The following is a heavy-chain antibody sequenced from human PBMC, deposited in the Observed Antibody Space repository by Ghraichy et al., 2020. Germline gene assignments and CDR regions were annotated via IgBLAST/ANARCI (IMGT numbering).Heavy chain of an antibody. D-gene: IGHD1-26*01. CDR3: ARELSGSYIDY. CDR2: IYYSGST. CDR1: GGSISSYY. V-gene: IGHV4-59*01. Sequence: SQTLSLTCTVSGGSISSYYWSWIRQPPGKGLEWIGYIYYSGSTNYNPSLKSRVTISVDTSKNQFSLKLSSVTAADTAVYYCARELSGSYIDYWGQGTLVTVSS. J-gene: IGHJ4*02.